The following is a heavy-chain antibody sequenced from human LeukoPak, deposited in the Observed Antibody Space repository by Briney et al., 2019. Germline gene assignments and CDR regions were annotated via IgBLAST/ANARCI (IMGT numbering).Heavy chain of an antibody. V-gene: IGHV4-59*01. CDR1: GGSMKNYY. D-gene: IGHD3-22*01. CDR2: IYYSGST. CDR3: ARDYYDSSGYYSYFDY. J-gene: IGHJ4*02. Sequence: SETLSLTCTVSGGSMKNYYWSWIRQPPGKGLEWIGYIYYSGSTKYNPSLKSRVIISVDTSKNQFSLKLSSVTAADTAVYYCARDYYDSSGYYSYFDYWGQGTLLTVSS.